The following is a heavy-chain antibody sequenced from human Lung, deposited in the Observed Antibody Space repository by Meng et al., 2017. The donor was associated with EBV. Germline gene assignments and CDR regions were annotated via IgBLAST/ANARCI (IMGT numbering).Heavy chain of an antibody. J-gene: IGHJ4*02. CDR3: ARDAPYGSGSYPGHY. CDR2: ITPMFDTS. Sequence: SGAGVQNAGSSVNVLCNASCGTFTPSPINWVRQAPGQGLEWLGGITPMFDTSTYAQKFHGRVTITADKSTTTAYMELSSLRSEDTAVYYCARDAPYGSGSYPGHYWGQGTLVTVSS. D-gene: IGHD3-10*01. V-gene: IGHV1-69*06. CDR1: CGTFTPSP.